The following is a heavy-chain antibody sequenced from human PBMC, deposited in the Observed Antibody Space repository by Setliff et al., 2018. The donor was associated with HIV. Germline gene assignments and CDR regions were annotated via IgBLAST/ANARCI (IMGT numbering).Heavy chain of an antibody. CDR2: IYQTGST. J-gene: IGHJ3*02. CDR3: ARVATGPESFDI. Sequence: SETLSLTCTVSGYPIRNGYNWGWIRQPPGKGMEWIGSIYQTGSTNYNPSLESRVTISVDTSKNQFSLKLSSVTAADTAVYYCARVATGPESFDIWGQGTKVTVSS. D-gene: IGHD3-9*01. CDR1: GYPIRNGYN. V-gene: IGHV4-38-2*02.